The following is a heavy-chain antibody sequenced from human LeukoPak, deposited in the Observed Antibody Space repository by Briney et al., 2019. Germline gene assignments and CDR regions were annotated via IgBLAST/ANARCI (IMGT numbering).Heavy chain of an antibody. CDR3: ARDLVSVAAAGDY. CDR2: IYYSGST. D-gene: IGHD6-13*01. Sequence: KTSETLSLTCTVSGGSISSSSYYWGWIRQPPGKGLEWIGSIYYSGSTYYNPSLRSRVTISVDTSKNQFSLKLSSVTAADTAVYYCARDLVSVAAAGDYWGQGTLVTVSS. CDR1: GGSISSSSYY. V-gene: IGHV4-39*07. J-gene: IGHJ4*02.